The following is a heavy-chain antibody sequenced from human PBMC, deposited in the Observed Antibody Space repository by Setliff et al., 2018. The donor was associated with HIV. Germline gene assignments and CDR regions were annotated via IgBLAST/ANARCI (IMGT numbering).Heavy chain of an antibody. Sequence: ASVKVSCKASGYSFTSYGISWVRQAPGQGLEWMGWISAYNGNTNYAQKLQGRVTMTTDTSTSTVYMELSSLRSDDTAVYYCARERTPTFGVVNMSPLDYWGQGTLVTV. CDR1: GYSFTSYG. CDR3: ARERTPTFGVVNMSPLDY. J-gene: IGHJ4*02. CDR2: ISAYNGNT. D-gene: IGHD3-3*01. V-gene: IGHV1-18*01.